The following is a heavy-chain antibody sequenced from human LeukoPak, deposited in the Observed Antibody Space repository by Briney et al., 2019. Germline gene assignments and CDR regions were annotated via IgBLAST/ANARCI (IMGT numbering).Heavy chain of an antibody. J-gene: IGHJ6*03. CDR3: ASGTYRYYYYYYYMDV. D-gene: IGHD2-15*01. V-gene: IGHV3-30*03. CDR1: GFTFSSYG. CDR2: ISYDGSNK. Sequence: GGSLRLSCAASGFTFSSYGMHWVRQAPGKWLEWVAVISYDGSNKYYADSVKGRFTISRDNSKNTLYLQMNSLRAEDTAVYYCASGTYRYYYYYYYMDVWGKGTTVTVSS.